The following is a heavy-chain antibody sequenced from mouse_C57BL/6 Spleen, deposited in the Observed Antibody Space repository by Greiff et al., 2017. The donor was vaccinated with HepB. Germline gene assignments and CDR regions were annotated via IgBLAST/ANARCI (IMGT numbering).Heavy chain of an antibody. Sequence: QVQLQQPGTELVKPGASVKLSCKASGYTFTSYWMHWVKQRPGQGLEWIGNINPSNGGTNYNEKFKSKATLTVDKSSSTAYMQLSSLTSEDSAVYYGARSFITTVHDYAMDYWGQGTSVTVSS. V-gene: IGHV1-53*01. D-gene: IGHD1-2*01. CDR3: ARSFITTVHDYAMDY. CDR2: INPSNGGT. J-gene: IGHJ4*01. CDR1: GYTFTSYW.